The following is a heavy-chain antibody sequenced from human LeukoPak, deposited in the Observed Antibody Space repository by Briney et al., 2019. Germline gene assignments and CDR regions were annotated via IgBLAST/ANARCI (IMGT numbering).Heavy chain of an antibody. Sequence: GGSLRLSCTASGFTFSSFAMAWVRHAPGKGLECVSTISASLGTPYYSDSVKGRFTISRDNSKNTVSLEMNSLRAEDTAVYYCAKTDIVVRPAPYYFDYWGQGALVTVSS. CDR1: GFTFSSFA. CDR2: ISASLGTP. D-gene: IGHD2-2*01. V-gene: IGHV3-23*01. CDR3: AKTDIVVRPAPYYFDY. J-gene: IGHJ4*02.